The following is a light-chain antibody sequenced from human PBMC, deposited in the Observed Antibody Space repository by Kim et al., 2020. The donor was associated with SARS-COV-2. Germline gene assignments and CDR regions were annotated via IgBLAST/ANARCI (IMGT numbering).Light chain of an antibody. CDR2: KIF. Sequence: GQPASISCKSSQSLGYSDGETYLSWLHQRPGQPPRLLIYKIFNRSSGVPDRFSGSGAETDFTLKISRVEPEDVGIYYCMQATQFPHSFGQGTKLEI. V-gene: IGKV2-24*01. CDR1: QSLGYSDGETY. J-gene: IGKJ2*03. CDR3: MQATQFPHS.